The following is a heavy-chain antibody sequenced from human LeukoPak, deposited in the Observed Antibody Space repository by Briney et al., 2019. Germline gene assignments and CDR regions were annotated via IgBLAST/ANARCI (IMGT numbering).Heavy chain of an antibody. D-gene: IGHD3-3*01. J-gene: IGHJ4*02. CDR2: ISSSSSTI. CDR3: ARVPAYYDFWSAYLDY. Sequence: PGGSLRLSCAASGFTFSSYSMNWVRQAPGKGLEWVSYISSSSSTIYYADSVKGRFTISRDNAKNSLYLQMNSLRAEDTAVYYCARVPAYYDFWSAYLDYWGQGTLVTVSS. CDR1: GFTFSSYS. V-gene: IGHV3-48*01.